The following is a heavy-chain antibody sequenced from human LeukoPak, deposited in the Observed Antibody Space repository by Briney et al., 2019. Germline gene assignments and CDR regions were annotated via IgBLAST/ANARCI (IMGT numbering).Heavy chain of an antibody. D-gene: IGHD3-10*01. V-gene: IGHV3-23*01. CDR2: ISGSGGST. Sequence: QPGGSLRLSCAASGFTFSSYAMSWVRQAPGKGLEWVSAISGSGGSTYYADSVKGRFTISRDNSKSTPYLQMNSLRAEDTAVYYCAKGRPIMVRGVLHYFDYWGQGTLVTVSS. CDR1: GFTFSSYA. CDR3: AKGRPIMVRGVLHYFDY. J-gene: IGHJ4*02.